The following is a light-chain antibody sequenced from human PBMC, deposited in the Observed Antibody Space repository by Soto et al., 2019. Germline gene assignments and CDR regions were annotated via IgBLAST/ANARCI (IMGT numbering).Light chain of an antibody. CDR3: QQYSDWPTWT. J-gene: IGKJ1*01. CDR2: AAS. Sequence: EIVLTQSPVTLSLSPGDGATLSCRASQSVDRNYLAWYQQKPGQAPRLLIYAASTRATGIPVRFSGSGSGTEFTLTVSSLQSEDFAVYYCQQYSDWPTWTFGQGTKVDI. V-gene: IGKV3D-15*01. CDR1: QSVDRN.